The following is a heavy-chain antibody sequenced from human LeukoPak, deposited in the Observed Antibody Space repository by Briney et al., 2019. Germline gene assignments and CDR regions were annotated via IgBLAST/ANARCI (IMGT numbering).Heavy chain of an antibody. V-gene: IGHV1-2*02. Sequence: ASVKVSCKASGYTFTAYYMHWVRQAPGQGLEWMGWINPNSGGTNYAQKFQGRVAMTRDTSISTAYMELSRLRSDDTAVYYCARDVASGKQQPKNWFDPWGQGALVTVSS. D-gene: IGHD6-13*01. CDR1: GYTFTAYY. CDR2: INPNSGGT. CDR3: ARDVASGKQQPKNWFDP. J-gene: IGHJ5*02.